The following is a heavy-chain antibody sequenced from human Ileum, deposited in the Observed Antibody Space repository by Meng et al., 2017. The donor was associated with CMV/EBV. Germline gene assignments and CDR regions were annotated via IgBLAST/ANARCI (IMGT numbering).Heavy chain of an antibody. CDR2: VQNSGCT. CDR1: GGCISRYQ. Sequence: QMSGWGPGLLSASETSSLTCTGSGGCISRYQWGSIRHSVVTALECISPVQNSGCTDYNPPPKSRVTMSGDGSKHQFSLKLTSVTGADMAAYSCVKDMSNTWNKVWFDPWGQVTLVTVSS. D-gene: IGHD1/OR15-1a*01. CDR3: VKDMSNTWNKVWFDP. J-gene: IGHJ5*02. V-gene: IGHV4-4*07.